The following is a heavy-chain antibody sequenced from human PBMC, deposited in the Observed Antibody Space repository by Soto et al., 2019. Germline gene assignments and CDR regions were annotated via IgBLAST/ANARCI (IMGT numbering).Heavy chain of an antibody. D-gene: IGHD1-7*01. Sequence: PGGSLRLSCAASGFTFSSYGMHWVRQAPGKGLEWVAVISYDGSNKYYADSVKGRFTISRDNSKNTLYLQMNSLRAEDTAVYYCAKLLLRYNWNSGSWFDPWGQGTLVTVSS. V-gene: IGHV3-30*18. CDR2: ISYDGSNK. J-gene: IGHJ5*02. CDR3: AKLLLRYNWNSGSWFDP. CDR1: GFTFSSYG.